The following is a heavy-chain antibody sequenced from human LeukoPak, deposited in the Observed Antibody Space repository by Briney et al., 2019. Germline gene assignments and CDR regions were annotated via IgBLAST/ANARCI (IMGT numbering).Heavy chain of an antibody. CDR1: GGTFSSYA. V-gene: IGHV1-69*05. Sequence: ASVTVSCTASGGTFSSYAISWVRQAPGQGLEWMGGIIPIFGTADYAQKFQGRVTITTDESTSTAYMELSRLRCEDTAVYYCANLGYCSGGSCKQSWGQGTLVTVSS. CDR2: IIPIFGTA. D-gene: IGHD2-15*01. J-gene: IGHJ5*02. CDR3: ANLGYCSGGSCKQS.